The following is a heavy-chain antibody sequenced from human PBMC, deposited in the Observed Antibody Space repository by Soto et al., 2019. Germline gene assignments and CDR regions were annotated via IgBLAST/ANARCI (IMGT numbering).Heavy chain of an antibody. CDR1: GFTFSSYA. V-gene: IGHV3-23*01. J-gene: IGHJ6*01. CDR3: ANLCIAAADPYYYGMDV. CDR2: ISGSGGST. D-gene: IGHD6-13*01. Sequence: EVQLLESGGGLVQPGGSLRLSCAASGFTFSSYAMSWVRQAPGKGLEWVSAISGSGGSTYYADSVKGRFTISRDNSKNTLYLQMNSLRAEDTAVYYCANLCIAAADPYYYGMDVWGQGPTVTVSS.